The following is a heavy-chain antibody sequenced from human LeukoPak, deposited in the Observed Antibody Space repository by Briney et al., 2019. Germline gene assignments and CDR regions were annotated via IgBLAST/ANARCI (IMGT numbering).Heavy chain of an antibody. CDR1: GFTFSSYS. V-gene: IGHV3-21*01. J-gene: IGHJ4*02. D-gene: IGHD3-22*01. CDR2: ISSSSSYI. CDR3: ARGTYYYDSSGPTQLPDY. Sequence: GGSLRLSCAASGFTFSSYSMNWVRQAPGKGLEWVSSISSSSSYIYYADSVKGRFTISRDNAKNSLYLQMNSLRAEDTAVYYCARGTYYYDSSGPTQLPDYWGQGTLVTVSS.